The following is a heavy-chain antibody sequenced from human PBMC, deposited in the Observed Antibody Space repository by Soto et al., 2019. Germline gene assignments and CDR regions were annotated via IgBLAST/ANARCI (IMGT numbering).Heavy chain of an antibody. J-gene: IGHJ1*01. CDR3: AKDTATYYYTSSGPEYFQH. Sequence: PGGSLRLSCAASGLTFSSYGIHWVRQAPGKGLEWVAVISYDGSNKYYADSVKGRFTISRDNSKNTLYLQMNSLRAEDTAVYYYAKDTATYYYTSSGPEYFQHWGQGTLVTVSS. V-gene: IGHV3-30*18. CDR1: GLTFSSYG. CDR2: ISYDGSNK. D-gene: IGHD3-22*01.